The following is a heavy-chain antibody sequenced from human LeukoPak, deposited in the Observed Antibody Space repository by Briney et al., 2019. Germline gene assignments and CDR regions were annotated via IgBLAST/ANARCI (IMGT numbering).Heavy chain of an antibody. CDR3: AKGQYDYVWGSYRYTPYFDY. CDR2: ISYDGSNK. Sequence: GRSLRLSCAASGFTFSSYAMHWVRQAPGKGLEWVAIISYDGSNKYYADSVKGRFTISRDNSKNTLYLQMNSLRAEDTAVYYCAKGQYDYVWGSYRYTPYFDYWGQGTLVTASS. V-gene: IGHV3-30-3*01. CDR1: GFTFSSYA. J-gene: IGHJ4*02. D-gene: IGHD3-16*02.